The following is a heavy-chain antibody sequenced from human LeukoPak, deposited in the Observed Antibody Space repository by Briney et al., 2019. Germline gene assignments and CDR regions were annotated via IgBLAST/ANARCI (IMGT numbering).Heavy chain of an antibody. CDR1: GFTFTSYV. CDR3: AKDHSSGDPYYFDY. CDR2: IKQDGSEK. J-gene: IGHJ4*02. D-gene: IGHD6-19*01. Sequence: GGSLRLSCAASGFTFTSYVMSWVRQAPGKGLEWVANIKQDGSEKYYVDSVKGRFTISRDNAKNSLYLQMNSLRAEDTAVYYCAKDHSSGDPYYFDYWGQGTLVTVSS. V-gene: IGHV3-7*01.